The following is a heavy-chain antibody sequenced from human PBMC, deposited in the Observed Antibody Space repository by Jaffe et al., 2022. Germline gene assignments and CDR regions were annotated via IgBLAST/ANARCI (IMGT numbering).Heavy chain of an antibody. CDR1: GYSISSGYY. Sequence: QVQLQESGPGLVKPSETLSLTCAVSGYSISSGYYWGWIRQPPGKGLEWIGSIYHSGSTYYNPSLKSRVTISVDTSKNQFSLKLSSVTAADTAVYYCARSLTYCGGDCYSGNWYFDLWGRGTLVTVSS. CDR2: IYHSGST. D-gene: IGHD2-21*02. CDR3: ARSLTYCGGDCYSGNWYFDL. J-gene: IGHJ2*01. V-gene: IGHV4-38-2*01.